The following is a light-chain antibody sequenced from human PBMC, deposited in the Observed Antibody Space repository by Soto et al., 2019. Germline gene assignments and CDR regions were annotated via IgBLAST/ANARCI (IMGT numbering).Light chain of an antibody. J-gene: IGKJ3*01. V-gene: IGKV3-11*01. Sequence: EIVLTQSPATLSLSPGERATLSCRASQSVGSYLAWYQQKPGQAPRLLIYDASNRATGIPARFSGSGSGTDFTLTISSLEPEDFAVYYGQHRSNWPRTFGPGTKVDIK. CDR1: QSVGSY. CDR3: QHRSNWPRT. CDR2: DAS.